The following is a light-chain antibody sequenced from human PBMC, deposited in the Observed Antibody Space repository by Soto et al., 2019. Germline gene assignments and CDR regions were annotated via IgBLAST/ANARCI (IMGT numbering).Light chain of an antibody. V-gene: IGKV3-20*01. Sequence: EIVWTQSPGTLSLSPGERATLSCRASQSVSSYYLAWYQQKPGQAPRLLIYAASSRATGIPDRFSGGGSGIDFTRTSSRLEHEDLAVYYCQQCGSSPGTCGQGTKVEI. CDR2: AAS. CDR1: QSVSSYY. CDR3: QQCGSSPGT. J-gene: IGKJ1*01.